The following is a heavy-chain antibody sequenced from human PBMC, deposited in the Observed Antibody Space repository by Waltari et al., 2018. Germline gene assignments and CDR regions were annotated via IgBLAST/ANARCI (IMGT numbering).Heavy chain of an antibody. CDR2: MNPNSANK. V-gene: IGHV1-8*01. J-gene: IGHJ6*03. D-gene: IGHD4-17*01. CDR1: GYNFRTYD. CDR3: ARARTTAPLGFYFIDV. Sequence: QVQLVQSGAEVRKPGASVKVSCKASGYNFRTYDINWVRQAPGQELEWMGWMNPNSANKGSSQKFQGRLTMTTDTSMTTSYMELSSLTSEDTAIYYCARARTTAPLGFYFIDVWGKGTTVIVSS.